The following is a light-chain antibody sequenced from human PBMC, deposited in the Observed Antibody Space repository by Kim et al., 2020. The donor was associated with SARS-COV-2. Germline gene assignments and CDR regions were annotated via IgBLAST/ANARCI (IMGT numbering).Light chain of an antibody. CDR2: DVS. V-gene: IGLV2-11*01. J-gene: IGLJ2*01. CDR1: SNDVGGYNY. CDR3: CSYAGSYAV. Sequence: QSALTQPRSVSGSPGQSVTISCTGTSNDVGGYNYVSWYQQHPGKVPKLMIYDVSNRPSGVPDRFSGSKSGNTASLTISGLQPEDEADYYCCSYAGSYAVFGGGTQLTVL.